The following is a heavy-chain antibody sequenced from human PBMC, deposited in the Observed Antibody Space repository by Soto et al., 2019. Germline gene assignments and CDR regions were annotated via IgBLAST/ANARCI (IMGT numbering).Heavy chain of an antibody. V-gene: IGHV4-30-4*01. Sequence: SETLSLTCTVSGGSISSGDYYWSWIRQPPGKGLEWIGYIYYSGSTYYNPSLKSRVTISVDTSKNQFSLKLSSVTAADTAVYYCARDTRDDHGDYFDYWGQGTLVTVSS. J-gene: IGHJ4*02. CDR1: GGSISSGDYY. CDR2: IYYSGST. D-gene: IGHD4-17*01. CDR3: ARDTRDDHGDYFDY.